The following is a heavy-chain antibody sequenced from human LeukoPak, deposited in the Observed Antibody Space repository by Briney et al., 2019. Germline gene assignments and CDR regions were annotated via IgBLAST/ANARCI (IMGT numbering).Heavy chain of an antibody. Sequence: QAGGSLRLSCAASGFTFSGFSMSWVRQSPTKGLEWVANIKQDGSERYYVDSVKGRFTISRDNAKNSLSLQMNNLRVEDTAVYCCARAGSHWHYVYWGQGTVVTVSS. CDR1: GFTFSGFS. D-gene: IGHD3-10*01. J-gene: IGHJ4*02. V-gene: IGHV3-7*01. CDR3: ARAGSHWHYVY. CDR2: IKQDGSER.